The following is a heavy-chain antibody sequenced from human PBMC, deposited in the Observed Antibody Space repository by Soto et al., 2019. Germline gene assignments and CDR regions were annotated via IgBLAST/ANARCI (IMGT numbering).Heavy chain of an antibody. V-gene: IGHV3-23*01. Sequence: GGSLRLSCAASGFTFSSYAMSWVRQAPGTGLEWVSAISGSGGSTYYADSVKGRFTISRDNSKNTLYLQMNSLRAEDTAVYYCAKSARFLEWLLYDYFDYWGQGTLVTVSS. CDR2: ISGSGGST. J-gene: IGHJ4*02. D-gene: IGHD3-3*01. CDR1: GFTFSSYA. CDR3: AKSARFLEWLLYDYFDY.